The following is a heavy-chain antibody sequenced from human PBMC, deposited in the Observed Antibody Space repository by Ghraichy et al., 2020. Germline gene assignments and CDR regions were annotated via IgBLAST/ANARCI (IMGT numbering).Heavy chain of an antibody. V-gene: IGHV1-69*13. D-gene: IGHD3-10*01. CDR1: GGTFSSYA. CDR3: ARAFRELPSIFDY. Sequence: SVKVSCKASGGTFSSYAISWVRQAPGQGLEWMGGIIPIFGTANYAQKFQGRVTITADESTSTAYMELSSLRSEDTAVYYCARAFRELPSIFDYWGQGTLVTVSS. J-gene: IGHJ4*02. CDR2: IIPIFGTA.